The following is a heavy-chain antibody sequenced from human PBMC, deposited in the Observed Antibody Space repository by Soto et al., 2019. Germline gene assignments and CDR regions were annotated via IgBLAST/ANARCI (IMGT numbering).Heavy chain of an antibody. CDR2: INLNSGDT. CDR3: ARGGNSGYYYE. D-gene: IGHD3-22*01. V-gene: IGHV1-2*02. J-gene: IGHJ4*02. Sequence: QVQLVQSGADLRKPGASVKVSCKASGFTFSDYYINWVRLAPGQGLEWVGWINLNSGDTKHAQKLQGRVTMTRDASISTAYMELTSLSSGDTAVYYCARGGNSGYYYEWGQGSLVSVS. CDR1: GFTFSDYY.